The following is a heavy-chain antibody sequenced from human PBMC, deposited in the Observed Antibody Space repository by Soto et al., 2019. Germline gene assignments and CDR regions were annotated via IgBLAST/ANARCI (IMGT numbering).Heavy chain of an antibody. V-gene: IGHV3-48*01. CDR3: ARRRRSGRDAFDL. D-gene: IGHD1-26*01. CDR1: GFTFSSYS. Sequence: EVQLVESGGGWVQPGGSLRLSCAASGFTFSSYSMNWVRQAPGKGLEWVSYISSSSSTIYYADSVKGRFTISRDNAENSPYLQMNSLRAEDTAVYYCARRRRSGRDAFDLWGQGTMVTVSS. CDR2: ISSSSSTI. J-gene: IGHJ3*01.